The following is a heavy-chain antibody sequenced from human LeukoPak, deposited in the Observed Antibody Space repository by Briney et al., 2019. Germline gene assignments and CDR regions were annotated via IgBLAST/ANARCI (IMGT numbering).Heavy chain of an antibody. J-gene: IGHJ4*02. CDR3: ARETGSYKGNYFDY. CDR2: ISAYNGNT. D-gene: IGHD3-9*01. V-gene: IGHV1-18*04. Sequence: ASVKVSCKASGYTFTNYGIIWVRQAPGQGLEWRGWISAYNGNTNYAQKLQGRVTMTTDTSTSTAYMEVRSLRSDDTAVYYCARETGSYKGNYFDYWGEGTLVTVSS. CDR1: GYTFTNYG.